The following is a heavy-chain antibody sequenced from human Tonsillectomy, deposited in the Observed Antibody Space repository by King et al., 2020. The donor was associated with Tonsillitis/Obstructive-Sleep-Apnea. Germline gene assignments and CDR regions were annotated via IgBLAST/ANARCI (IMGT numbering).Heavy chain of an antibody. CDR3: AGDGLRFLEWLSPPFDY. CDR2: IWYDGSNK. V-gene: IGHV3-33*01. J-gene: IGHJ4*02. D-gene: IGHD3-3*01. Sequence: VQLVESGGGVVQPGRSLRLSCAASGFTFSSYGMHWVRQAPGKGLEWVAVIWYDGSNKYYADSVKGRFTISRDNSKNTLYLQMNSLRAEDTAVYYCAGDGLRFLEWLSPPFDYWGQGTLVTVSS. CDR1: GFTFSSYG.